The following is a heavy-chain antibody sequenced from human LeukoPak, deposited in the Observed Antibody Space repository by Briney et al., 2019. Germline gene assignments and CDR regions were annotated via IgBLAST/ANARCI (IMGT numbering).Heavy chain of an antibody. D-gene: IGHD3-22*01. CDR1: GGSFSGYY. CDR2: INHSGST. V-gene: IGHV4-34*01. CDR3: ARYLTTFRSGYYAY. J-gene: IGHJ4*02. Sequence: SETLSLTCAVYGGSFSGYYWSWIRQPPGKGLEWIGEINHSGSTNYNPSLKSRVTISVDTSKNQFSLKLSSVTAADTAVYYCARYLTTFRSGYYAYWGQGTLVTVSS.